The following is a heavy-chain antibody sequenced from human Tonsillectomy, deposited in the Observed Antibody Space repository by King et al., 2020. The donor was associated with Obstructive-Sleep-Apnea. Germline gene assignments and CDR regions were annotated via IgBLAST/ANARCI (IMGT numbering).Heavy chain of an antibody. J-gene: IGHJ6*02. Sequence: VQLVESGGGLVQPGGSLRLSCAASGFTFSSYWMSWVRQAPGKGLEWVANIKQDGSEKYYVDSVKGRFTISRDNAKNSLYLQMNSLRAEDTAVYYCARRYCDFWSGEGGYYGMDVWGQGTTVTVSS. V-gene: IGHV3-7*03. CDR1: GFTFSSYW. D-gene: IGHD3-3*01. CDR2: IKQDGSEK. CDR3: ARRYCDFWSGEGGYYGMDV.